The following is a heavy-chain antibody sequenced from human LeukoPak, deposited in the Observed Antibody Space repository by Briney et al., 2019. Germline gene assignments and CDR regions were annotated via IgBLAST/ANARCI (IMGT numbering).Heavy chain of an antibody. D-gene: IGHD3-3*01. CDR3: ARQSSNRIFGVVTHFGLDV. Sequence: PSETLSLTCTVSGGSISSGDYYWSWIRQPPGKGLEWIGYIYYSGSTYYNPSLKSRVTISVDTSKNQFSLKLSSVTAADTAVYYCARQSSNRIFGVVTHFGLDVWGQGTTVTVSS. CDR1: GGSISSGDYY. CDR2: IYYSGST. V-gene: IGHV4-30-4*02. J-gene: IGHJ6*02.